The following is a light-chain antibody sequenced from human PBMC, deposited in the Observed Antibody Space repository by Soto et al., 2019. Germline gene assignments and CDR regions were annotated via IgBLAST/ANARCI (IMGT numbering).Light chain of an antibody. J-gene: IGLJ3*02. CDR1: SSDVGGYNY. V-gene: IGLV2-14*01. CDR3: SSYTSSSTLV. Sequence: QSVLTQPASVSGSPLQSITISCTGTSSDVGGYNYVSWYQQHPGKAPKLMIYDVSNRPSGVSNRFSGSKSGNTASLTISGLQAEDEADYYCSSYTSSSTLVFGGGTKLTVL. CDR2: DVS.